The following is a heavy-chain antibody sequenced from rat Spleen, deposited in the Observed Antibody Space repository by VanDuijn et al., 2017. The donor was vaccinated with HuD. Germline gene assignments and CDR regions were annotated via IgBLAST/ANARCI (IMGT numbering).Heavy chain of an antibody. D-gene: IGHD1-12*03. CDR1: GFSLTTYH. CDR2: IWSGGST. J-gene: IGHJ2*01. V-gene: IGHV2-15*01. CDR3: ARDLDGYFDY. Sequence: QVQLMESGPGLMQPSQTLSLTCTVSGFSLTTYHVSWVRQFPGKGLEWIGAIWSGGSTDYNSALKSRLSISRDTSKNQVFLKMNSLQSEDTTTYYCARDLDGYFDYWGQGVMVTVSS.